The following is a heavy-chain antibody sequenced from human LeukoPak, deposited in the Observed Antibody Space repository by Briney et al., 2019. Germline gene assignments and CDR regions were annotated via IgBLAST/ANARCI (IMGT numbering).Heavy chain of an antibody. D-gene: IGHD3-10*01. CDR2: IYYSGST. J-gene: IGHJ4*02. CDR1: GGSISSYY. CDR3: ARDYGSGFDY. Sequence: SETLSLTCTVSGGSISSYYWSWIRQPPGKGLEWIGYIYYSGSTNYNPSLKSRVTVSVDTSKNQFSLKLSSVTAADTAVYYCARDYGSGFDYWGQGTLVTVSS. V-gene: IGHV4-59*01.